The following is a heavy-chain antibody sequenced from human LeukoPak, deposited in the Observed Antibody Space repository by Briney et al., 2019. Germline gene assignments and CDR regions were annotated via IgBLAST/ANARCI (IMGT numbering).Heavy chain of an antibody. J-gene: IGHJ4*02. CDR1: GFTFSIYA. V-gene: IGHV3-23*01. Sequence: GGSLRLSCAASGFTFSIYAMNWVRQAPGKGLEWVSGISGSGDNTYYADSVKGRFTITRDNSNNALFLQMSSLRAEDTAVYYCAKNRAGPRYYYDSSGYFDFWGQGILVTVSS. D-gene: IGHD3-22*01. CDR2: ISGSGDNT. CDR3: AKNRAGPRYYYDSSGYFDF.